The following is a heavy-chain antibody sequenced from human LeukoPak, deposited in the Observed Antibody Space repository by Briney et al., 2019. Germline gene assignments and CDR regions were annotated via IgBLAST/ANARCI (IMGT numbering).Heavy chain of an antibody. D-gene: IGHD3-22*01. CDR3: ARDGVGYYDSSGYYYFQH. CDR2: INPNSGGT. J-gene: IGHJ1*01. CDR1: GYTFTGYY. Sequence: ASVKVSCKASGYTFTGYYLHWVRQAPGQGLEWMGWINPNSGGTNYAQKFQGRVTMTRDTSISTAYMELSRLRSDDTAVYYCARDGVGYYDSSGYYYFQHWGQGTLVTVSS. V-gene: IGHV1-2*02.